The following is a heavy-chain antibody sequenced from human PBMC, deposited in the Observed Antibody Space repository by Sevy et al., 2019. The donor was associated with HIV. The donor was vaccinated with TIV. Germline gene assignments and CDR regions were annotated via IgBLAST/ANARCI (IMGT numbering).Heavy chain of an antibody. D-gene: IGHD2-21*02. V-gene: IGHV3-23*01. CDR3: AKSLQKLPFHPHYFDY. CDR1: GFTLGSYT. J-gene: IGHJ4*02. Sequence: GGSLRLSCAASGFTLGSYTMNWVRQAPGEGLEWVASISATGGSTYYADSVKGRITISRDVSKGLLYLQMNSLTAEDTAIFYCAKSLQKLPFHPHYFDYWGQGTLVTVSS. CDR2: ISATGGST.